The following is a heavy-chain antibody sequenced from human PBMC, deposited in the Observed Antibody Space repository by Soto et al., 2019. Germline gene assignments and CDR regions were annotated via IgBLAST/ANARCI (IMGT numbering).Heavy chain of an antibody. CDR3: ASLYYYDSSGYREDYYYYGMDV. V-gene: IGHV4-39*01. CDR1: GGSISSSSYY. Sequence: SETLSLTCTVSGGSISSSSYYWGWIRQPPGKGLEWIGSIYYSGSTYYNPSLKSRVTISVDTSKNQFSLKLSSVTAADTAVYYCASLYYYDSSGYREDYYYYGMDVWGQGTTVTVSS. CDR2: IYYSGST. D-gene: IGHD3-22*01. J-gene: IGHJ6*02.